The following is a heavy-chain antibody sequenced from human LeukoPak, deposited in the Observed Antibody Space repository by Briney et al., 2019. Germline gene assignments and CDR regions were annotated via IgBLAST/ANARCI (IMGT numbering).Heavy chain of an antibody. Sequence: SETLSITCTVSGGSISSGGYYWSWIRQHPGKGLEWIGYIYYSGSTYYNPSLKSRDTISVDTSKNQFSLKLSSVTAADTAVYYCARVGSDILTGYGAFDIWGQGTMVTVSS. V-gene: IGHV4-31*03. J-gene: IGHJ3*02. CDR2: IYYSGST. D-gene: IGHD3-9*01. CDR1: GGSISSGGYY. CDR3: ARVGSDILTGYGAFDI.